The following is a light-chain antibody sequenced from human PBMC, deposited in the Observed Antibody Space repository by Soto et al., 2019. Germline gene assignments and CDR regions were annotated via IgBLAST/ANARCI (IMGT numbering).Light chain of an antibody. Sequence: DIQMTQSPSSRSASVGDIVSITVLASHSISSSLAWYQQKPGKAPKFLIYDASSLESGVPSRFSGSGSGTEFTLTISSLQPEDFATYYCQQCYSYPLTFGQGTKVDIK. V-gene: IGKV1-5*01. J-gene: IGKJ1*01. CDR3: QQCYSYPLT. CDR2: DAS. CDR1: HSISSS.